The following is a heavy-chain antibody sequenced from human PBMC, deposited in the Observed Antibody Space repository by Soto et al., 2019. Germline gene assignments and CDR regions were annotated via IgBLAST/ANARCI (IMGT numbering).Heavy chain of an antibody. CDR3: ASEAVTGTEGLGF. CDR2: INPNSGGT. V-gene: IGHV1-2*02. CDR1: GYTFSGFY. J-gene: IGHJ4*02. D-gene: IGHD6-19*01. Sequence: ASVKVSCKASGYTFSGFYMHWVRQAPGQGLEWMGWINPNSGGTKSAEKFQGRVTMTRDTSISTAYMELCRLTSDDTAVYYCASEAVTGTEGLGFWGQVTQVTASS.